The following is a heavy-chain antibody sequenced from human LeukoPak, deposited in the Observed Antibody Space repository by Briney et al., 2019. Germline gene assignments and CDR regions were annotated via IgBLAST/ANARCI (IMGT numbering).Heavy chain of an antibody. Sequence: SVKVSCKASGGTFSSYAISWVRQAPGQGLEWMGGIIPIFGTANYAQKFQGRVTITADESTSTAYMELSSLRSEDTAVYYCARVRGGLGYCSGGSCYSDLDYWGQGTLVTVS. J-gene: IGHJ4*02. D-gene: IGHD2-15*01. CDR1: GGTFSSYA. CDR2: IIPIFGTA. V-gene: IGHV1-69*13. CDR3: ARVRGGLGYCSGGSCYSDLDY.